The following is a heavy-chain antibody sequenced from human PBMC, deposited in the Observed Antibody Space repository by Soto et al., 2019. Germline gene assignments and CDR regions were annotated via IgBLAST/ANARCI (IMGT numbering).Heavy chain of an antibody. D-gene: IGHD1-26*01. CDR2: ISGSGGST. Sequence: EVQLLESRGGLVQPGGSLRLSCAASGFTFSSYAMSWVRQAPGKGLEWVSAISGSGGSTYYADSVKGRFTISRDNAKNTLYLRMNSLRAEDTAVYYCAKAGGSDGSDYWGQGTLVTVSS. V-gene: IGHV3-23*01. J-gene: IGHJ4*02. CDR1: GFTFSSYA. CDR3: AKAGGSDGSDY.